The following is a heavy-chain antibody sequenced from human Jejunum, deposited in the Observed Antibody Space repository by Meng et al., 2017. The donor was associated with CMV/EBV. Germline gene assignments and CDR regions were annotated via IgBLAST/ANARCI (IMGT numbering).Heavy chain of an antibody. Sequence: SGFTFSSHSMNWVRQAPGKGLEWVSYISSTSSTTHYADSMKGRFTISRDNAKNSLYLQMNSLRGEDTAVYYCARNPPGKGFIDYWGQRTLVTVSS. V-gene: IGHV3-48*04. CDR3: ARNPPGKGFIDY. CDR2: ISSTSSTT. CDR1: GFTFSSHS. J-gene: IGHJ4*02. D-gene: IGHD1-1*01.